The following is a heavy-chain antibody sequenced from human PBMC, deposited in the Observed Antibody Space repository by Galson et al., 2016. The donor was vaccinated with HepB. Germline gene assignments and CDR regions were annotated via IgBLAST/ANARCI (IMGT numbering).Heavy chain of an antibody. CDR3: ARQYGRVFEY. J-gene: IGHJ4*02. CDR2: TYYRSKWFN. V-gene: IGHV6-1*01. D-gene: IGHD2/OR15-2a*01. Sequence: SGDSVSNNNAAWHWIRQSPSRGLEWLGKTYYRSKWFNDYAGSVTSRISINPDTSQNQFSLQLNSVTPEDTAVYYCARQYGRVFEYWGQGTLVTVSS. CDR1: GDSVSNNNAA.